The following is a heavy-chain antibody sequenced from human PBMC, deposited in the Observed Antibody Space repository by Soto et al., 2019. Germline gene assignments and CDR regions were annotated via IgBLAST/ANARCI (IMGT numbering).Heavy chain of an antibody. CDR1: AGSISSGTYY. J-gene: IGHJ5*02. D-gene: IGHD4-4*01. CDR2: MYYRGTT. V-gene: IGHV4-31*03. Sequence: QVQLQESGPGLVKPSQTLSLTCTVSAGSISSGTYYWNWIRQHPGKGLEWIGYMYYRGTTYYNPSLQSRLTISGDTSKNQFSLKLSSVTVADTAVYYCARGNDFRTGWFDPWGQGIMVTVSS. CDR3: ARGNDFRTGWFDP.